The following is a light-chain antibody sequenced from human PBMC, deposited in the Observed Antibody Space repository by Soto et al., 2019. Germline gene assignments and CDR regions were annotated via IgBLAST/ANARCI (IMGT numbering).Light chain of an antibody. CDR2: GNI. Sequence: QAVVTQPPSVSGAPGQRVTISCTGSSSNIGEGYDVHWYQQLPGTAPKLLIYGNINRPSGVPDRFSGSKSGTSASLAITGLQAEDEANYYCQSYDTRLTGAIFGGGTQLTVL. J-gene: IGLJ2*01. CDR3: QSYDTRLTGAI. CDR1: SSNIGEGYD. V-gene: IGLV1-40*01.